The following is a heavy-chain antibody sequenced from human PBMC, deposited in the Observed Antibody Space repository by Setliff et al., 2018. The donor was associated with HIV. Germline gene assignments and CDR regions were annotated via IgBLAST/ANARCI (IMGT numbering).Heavy chain of an antibody. CDR1: GYTFTSYG. V-gene: IGHV1-18*01. J-gene: IGHJ4*02. CDR2: ISAYNGNT. D-gene: IGHD1-1*01. Sequence: ASVKVSCKASGYTFTSYGISWVRQAPGQGLEWMGWISAYNGNTNYAQKLQGRVTMTTDTSTSTAYMERRSLRSDDTAVYYCARRARESTALHSDWNDVLFFDYLGQGTLVTVSS. CDR3: ARRARESTALHSDWNDVLFFDY.